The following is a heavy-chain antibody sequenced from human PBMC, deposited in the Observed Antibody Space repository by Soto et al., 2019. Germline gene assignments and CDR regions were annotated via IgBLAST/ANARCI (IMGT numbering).Heavy chain of an antibody. J-gene: IGHJ4*02. CDR2: IYYAGRT. D-gene: IGHD5-12*01. V-gene: IGHV4-59*08. Sequence: QVRLQETGPGLVKPSETLSLTCNVSGGSMISYYWRWIRQPPGRGLEWIGFIYYAGRTKYNHTLTRRVTISADTSKNQFSLLVTSVTAADTAVYYCARRIVATETLDYWGQGTLVTVSS. CDR1: GGSMISYY. CDR3: ARRIVATETLDY.